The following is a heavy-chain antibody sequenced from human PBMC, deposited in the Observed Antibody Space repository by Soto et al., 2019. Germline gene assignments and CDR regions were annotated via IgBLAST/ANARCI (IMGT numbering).Heavy chain of an antibody. J-gene: IGHJ4*02. CDR2: MNAGNGNT. D-gene: IGHD3-9*01. Sequence: ASVKVSCKASGYTFTSSAIHWVRQAPGQRLEWMGWMNAGNGNTKYSQKFLGRVIITRDTSASTAYMELSSLTSEDTAVYYCARVLLVMGTPYFDYWGQGTLVTVSS. CDR3: ARVLLVMGTPYFDY. V-gene: IGHV1-3*01. CDR1: GYTFTSSA.